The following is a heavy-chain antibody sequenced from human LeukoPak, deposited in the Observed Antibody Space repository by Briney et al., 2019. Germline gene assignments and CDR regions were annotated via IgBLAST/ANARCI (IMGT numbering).Heavy chain of an antibody. Sequence: GGSLRLSCAASGFTFSSYSMNWVRQAPGKGLEWVSSTSSSSSYIYYADSVKGRFTISRDNAKNSLYLQMNSLRAEDTAVYYCARGATYSSPPYYFDYWGQGTLVTVSS. V-gene: IGHV3-21*01. CDR3: ARGATYSSPPYYFDY. J-gene: IGHJ4*02. CDR1: GFTFSSYS. CDR2: TSSSSSYI. D-gene: IGHD6-13*01.